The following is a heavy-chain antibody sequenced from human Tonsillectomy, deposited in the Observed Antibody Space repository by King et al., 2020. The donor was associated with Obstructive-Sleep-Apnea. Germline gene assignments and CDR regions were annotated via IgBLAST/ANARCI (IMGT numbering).Heavy chain of an antibody. Sequence: VQLVESGAEVKKPGASVKVSCKASGYTFSSAEIHWGRQAPGQGLEWMGWMNPNSGNTVYVQKFQGRVTMTRNPSINTAYMELSSLRSTDTAVYFCARGSSRSFDIWGQGTLVTVSS. V-gene: IGHV1-8*01. CDR2: MNPNSGNT. J-gene: IGHJ4*02. CDR3: ARGSSRSFDI. CDR1: GYTFSSAE. D-gene: IGHD6-13*01.